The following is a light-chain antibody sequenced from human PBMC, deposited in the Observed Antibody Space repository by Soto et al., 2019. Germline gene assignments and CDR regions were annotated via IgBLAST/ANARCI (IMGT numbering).Light chain of an antibody. Sequence: DIQMTQSPYSLSASVGDRVTITCRASQSISSNLNWYQQKPGKAPKLLIYGASSLQSGVPSRFSGSGSGTDFTLIISSLQPEDFATYYCQQSYSTPRNFGQGTKLEIK. V-gene: IGKV1-39*01. CDR3: QQSYSTPRN. J-gene: IGKJ2*01. CDR2: GAS. CDR1: QSISSN.